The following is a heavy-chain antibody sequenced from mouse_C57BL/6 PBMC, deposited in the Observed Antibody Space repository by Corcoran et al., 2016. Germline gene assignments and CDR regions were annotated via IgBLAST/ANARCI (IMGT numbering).Heavy chain of an antibody. D-gene: IGHD1-1*01. CDR1: GFSLSTSGMG. Sequence: QVTLKESGPGILQSSQTLSLTCSFSGFSLSTSGMGVSWIRQPSGKGLEWLAHIYWDDDKRDNPSLKSRLTISKDTSRNQVLLKITSVDTADTATYYCARGYGSSYEDYFDYWGQGTTLTVSS. CDR3: ARGYGSSYEDYFDY. V-gene: IGHV8-12*01. CDR2: IYWDDDK. J-gene: IGHJ2*01.